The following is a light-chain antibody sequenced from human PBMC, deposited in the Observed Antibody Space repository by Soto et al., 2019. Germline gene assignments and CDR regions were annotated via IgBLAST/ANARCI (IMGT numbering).Light chain of an antibody. J-gene: IGKJ1*01. CDR2: GAS. V-gene: IGKV3-15*01. CDR1: QNVGTN. CDR3: QQYNNGPPWT. Sequence: DTELTQSPATLSVSPGERATLSRRASQNVGTNLAWYQQRAGQAPRLLIYGASTRAFGVAARFSGGGSGTEFTLTISSLQSEDFAVYHCQQYNNGPPWTFGQGTKVE.